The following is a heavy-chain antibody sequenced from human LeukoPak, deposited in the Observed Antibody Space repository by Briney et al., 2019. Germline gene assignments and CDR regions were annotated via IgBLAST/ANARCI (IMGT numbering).Heavy chain of an antibody. D-gene: IGHD3-22*01. Sequence: PGGSLRLSCAASGFTFRTYNMNWVRQAPGKGLEWVSYITGSSSYIFYAESVKGRFTISRDNAKNSLYLQMNSLRDEDTAVYYCARDFGPSVYDTSGYDYWGQGTLVTVSS. CDR1: GFTFRTYN. CDR2: ITGSSSYI. CDR3: ARDFGPSVYDTSGYDY. J-gene: IGHJ4*02. V-gene: IGHV3-21*01.